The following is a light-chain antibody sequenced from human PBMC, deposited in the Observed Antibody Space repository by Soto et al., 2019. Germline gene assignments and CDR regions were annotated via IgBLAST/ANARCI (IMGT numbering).Light chain of an antibody. Sequence: QSALTQPPSASGSPGQSVTISCTGSSSDIGGYNYVSWYQQRPGEVPKLIIYEVSERPSGVPGRFSGSKSGNTASLTVSGLQPEDEADYYCNSYAATKTVLFGGGTKLTV. CDR1: SSDIGGYNY. CDR3: NSYAATKTVL. J-gene: IGLJ2*01. CDR2: EVS. V-gene: IGLV2-8*01.